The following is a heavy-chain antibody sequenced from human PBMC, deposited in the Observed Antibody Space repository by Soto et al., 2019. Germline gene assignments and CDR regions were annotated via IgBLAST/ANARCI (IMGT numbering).Heavy chain of an antibody. J-gene: IGHJ3*02. D-gene: IGHD3-10*01. V-gene: IGHV1-58*02. Sequence: QMQLVQSGPEVKKPGTSVKVSCKASGFTFTSSAMQWVRQARGQRLEWIGWIVVGSGNTNYAQKFQERVTITRDLSTSTAYMELGSLRSEDTAVYYCAADPGYYGSGSYAFDIWGQGTMVTVSS. CDR3: AADPGYYGSGSYAFDI. CDR1: GFTFTSSA. CDR2: IVVGSGNT.